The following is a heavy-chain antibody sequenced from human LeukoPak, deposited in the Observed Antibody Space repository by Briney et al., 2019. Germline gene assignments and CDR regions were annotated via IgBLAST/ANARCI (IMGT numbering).Heavy chain of an antibody. CDR2: IYYSGST. CDR1: GGSISSSSYY. CDR3: VSYGWLFLEVP. J-gene: IGHJ5*02. D-gene: IGHD3-3*01. V-gene: IGHV4-39*01. Sequence: SETLSLTCSVSGGSISSSSYYWGWIRQPPGKGLEWIGSIYYSGSTYYNPPLKSRVTISVDTSKNQFSLKLSSVTAADTAVYYCVSYGWLFLEVPWGQGTLVTVSS.